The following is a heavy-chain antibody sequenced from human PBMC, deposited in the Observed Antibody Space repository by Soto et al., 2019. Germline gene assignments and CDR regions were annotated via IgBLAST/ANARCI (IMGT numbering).Heavy chain of an antibody. CDR1: VGSFSGYY. CDR3: ARGRYTIFGVVIRNNWFDP. J-gene: IGHJ5*02. V-gene: IGHV4-34*01. D-gene: IGHD3-3*01. Sequence: SETLSLTCSVYVGSFSGYYWSWIRQPPGKGLEWIGEINHSGSTNYNPSLKSRVTISVDTSKNQFSLKLSSVTAADTAVYYCARGRYTIFGVVIRNNWFDPWGQGTLVTVSS. CDR2: INHSGST.